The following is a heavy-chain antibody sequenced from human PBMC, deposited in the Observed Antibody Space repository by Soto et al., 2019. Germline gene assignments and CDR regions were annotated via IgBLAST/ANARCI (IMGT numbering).Heavy chain of an antibody. J-gene: IGHJ6*02. V-gene: IGHV3-30-3*01. CDR1: GFIFSSYA. CDR3: AREALISMFGLVIFDYYDMDV. CDR2: ISYDGNNK. Sequence: GGSLRLSCAASGFIFSSYAMHWVRQAPGKGLEWVALISYDGNNKYYADSVKGRFTISRDNSKNMLYLQVNSLRAEDTAMYYCAREALISMFGLVIFDYYDMDVWGQGTTVTVSS. D-gene: IGHD3-3*01.